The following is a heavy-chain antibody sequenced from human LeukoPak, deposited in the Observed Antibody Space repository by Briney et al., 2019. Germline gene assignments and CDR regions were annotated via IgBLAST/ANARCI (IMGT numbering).Heavy chain of an antibody. CDR1: GGSISSSSYY. D-gene: IGHD3-10*01. V-gene: IGHV4-39*07. Sequence: SETLSLTCTVSGGSISSSSYYWGWIRQPPGKGLEWIGSIYYSGSTYYNPSLKSRVTISVDTSKNQFSLKLSSVTAADTAVYYCARATYGSGSSGYYYYGMDVWGQGTTVTVSS. CDR2: IYYSGST. J-gene: IGHJ6*02. CDR3: ARATYGSGSSGYYYYGMDV.